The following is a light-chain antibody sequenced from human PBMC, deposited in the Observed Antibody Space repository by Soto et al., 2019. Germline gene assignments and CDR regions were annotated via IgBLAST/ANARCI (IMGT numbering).Light chain of an antibody. CDR1: QGISSS. CDR2: AAS. J-gene: IGKJ5*01. V-gene: IGKV1-9*01. Sequence: DIQMTQSPSSLSASVGDRVTITCRASQGISSSLAWYQQKPGEAPKLLIYAASTLQSGAPSRFSGSGYGAEFTLTISSLQPDDFASYYCQKLHNFPLTFGQGTRLEIK. CDR3: QKLHNFPLT.